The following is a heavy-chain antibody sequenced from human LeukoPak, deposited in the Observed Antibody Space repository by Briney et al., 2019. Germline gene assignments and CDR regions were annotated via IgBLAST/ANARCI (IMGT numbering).Heavy chain of an antibody. Sequence: PGWSLRLYSVACGFTFRHSWMTRYRQAAGNVLEWVANLNQDGSVQLYGDSVRGRFTISRDNAKNSVYIQMNSLRVEDTAMYYCARDHNVADVWGQGTMVTVSS. CDR2: LNQDGSVQ. CDR3: ARDHNVADV. J-gene: IGHJ3*01. D-gene: IGHD2-8*01. V-gene: IGHV3-7*01. CDR1: GFTFRHSW.